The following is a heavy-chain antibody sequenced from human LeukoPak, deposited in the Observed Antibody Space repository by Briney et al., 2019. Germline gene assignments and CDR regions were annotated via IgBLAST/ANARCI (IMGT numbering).Heavy chain of an antibody. Sequence: GGSLRLSCAASGFSFSRYAMGWVRQAPGKGLEWVSTVNESGGRTYYVDSVKGRFTMSRDNSKSTLYLQMNNLRAEDTAVYYCTKEGRPNSGGGFFDYWGQGTSVTVSS. CDR1: GFSFSRYA. J-gene: IGHJ4*02. CDR2: VNESGGRT. CDR3: TKEGRPNSGGGFFDY. D-gene: IGHD5-12*01. V-gene: IGHV3-23*01.